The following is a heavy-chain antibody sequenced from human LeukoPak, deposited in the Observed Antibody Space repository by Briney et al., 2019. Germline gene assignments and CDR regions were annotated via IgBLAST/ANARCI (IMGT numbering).Heavy chain of an antibody. Sequence: GASVKVSCKASGYTFTSYGISWVRQAPGQGLEWMGWISAYNGNTNYAQKLQGRVTMTTDTSTSTAYMELRSPRSDDTAVYYCARVAQGDYYPLYYFDYWGQGTLVTVSS. D-gene: IGHD2/OR15-2a*01. CDR2: ISAYNGNT. V-gene: IGHV1-18*01. CDR1: GYTFTSYG. J-gene: IGHJ4*02. CDR3: ARVAQGDYYPLYYFDY.